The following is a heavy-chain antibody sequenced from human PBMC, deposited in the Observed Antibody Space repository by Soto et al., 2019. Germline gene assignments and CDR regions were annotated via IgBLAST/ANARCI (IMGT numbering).Heavy chain of an antibody. CDR3: ARQVRYCSGNGCPNLLDP. V-gene: IGHV2-5*02. J-gene: IGHJ5*02. CDR1: GFSLSTSGVG. D-gene: IGHD2-15*01. CDR2: IYWDDDK. Sequence: QITLKESGPTLVKPTQTLTLTCTFSGFSLSTSGVGVGWIRQPPGKALEWLALIYWDDDKRYSPSLKTRLSITKDTSKKQVVVTMTNMDPVDTATYYCARQVRYCSGNGCPNLLDPWGQGTLVTVSS.